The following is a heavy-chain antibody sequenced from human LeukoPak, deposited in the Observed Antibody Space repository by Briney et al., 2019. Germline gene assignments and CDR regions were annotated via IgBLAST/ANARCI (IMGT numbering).Heavy chain of an antibody. D-gene: IGHD3-3*01. Sequence: GGSLRLSCAASGFTFSSNAMHWVRQAPGKGLEWVAIISYDGTNKYYADSVKGRFTVSRVNSKNTLYLHMNSLRAEDTAVYYCARSIFGVVLMPLDFDYWGQGTLVTASS. CDR3: ARSIFGVVLMPLDFDY. CDR2: ISYDGTNK. CDR1: GFTFSSNA. V-gene: IGHV3-30*01. J-gene: IGHJ4*02.